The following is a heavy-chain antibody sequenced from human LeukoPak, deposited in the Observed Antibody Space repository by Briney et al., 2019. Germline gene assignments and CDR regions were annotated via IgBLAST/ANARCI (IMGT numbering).Heavy chain of an antibody. CDR3: ARVVRGLVKVRYYFDY. V-gene: IGHV4-59*01. D-gene: IGHD6-19*01. J-gene: IGHJ4*02. CDR1: GGSISSYY. Sequence: PSETLSLTCTVSGGSISSYYWSWIRQPPGKGLEWIGYIYYSGSTNYNPSLKCRVTISVDTSKNQFSLKLSSVTAADTAVYYCARVVRGLVKVRYYFDYWGQGTLVTVSS. CDR2: IYYSGST.